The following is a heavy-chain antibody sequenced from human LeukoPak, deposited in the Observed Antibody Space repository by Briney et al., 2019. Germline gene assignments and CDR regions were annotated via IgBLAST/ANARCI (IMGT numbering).Heavy chain of an antibody. V-gene: IGHV4-34*01. J-gene: IGHJ4*02. Sequence: SETLSLTCAVYGGSFSGYYWSWIRQPPGKGLEWIGEINHSGSTNYNPSLKSRVTISVDTSKNQFSLKLSSVTAADTAVYYCASPHARWELRREYFDYWGQGTLVTVSS. CDR3: ASPHARWELRREYFDY. D-gene: IGHD1-26*01. CDR1: GGSFSGYY. CDR2: INHSGST.